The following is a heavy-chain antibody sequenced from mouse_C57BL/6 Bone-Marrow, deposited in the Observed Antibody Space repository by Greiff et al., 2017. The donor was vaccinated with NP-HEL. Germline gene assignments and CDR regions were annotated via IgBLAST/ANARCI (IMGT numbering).Heavy chain of an antibody. J-gene: IGHJ1*03. CDR1: GYSITSDY. V-gene: IGHV3-8*01. D-gene: IGHD1-1*01. CDR3: ARYPITTVWYFDV. Sequence: EVHLVESGPGLAKPSQTLSLTCSVTGYSITSDYWNWIRKFPGNKLEYMGYISYSGSTYYNPSLKSRISITRDTSKNQYYLQLNSVTTEDTATYYCARYPITTVWYFDVWGTGTTVTVSS. CDR2: ISYSGST.